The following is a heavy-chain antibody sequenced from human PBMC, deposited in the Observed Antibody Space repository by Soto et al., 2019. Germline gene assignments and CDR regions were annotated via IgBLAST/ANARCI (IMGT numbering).Heavy chain of an antibody. CDR2: IYPGDSDT. CDR1: GYSFTSYW. V-gene: IGHV5-51*01. CDR3: ARLVEVYSYYDSDDDCYYYGMDV. J-gene: IGHJ6*02. D-gene: IGHD3-16*01. Sequence: GESLKISCKGSGYSFTSYWIGWVRQMPGRGLEWMGIIYPGDSDTRYSPSFQGQVTISADKSISTAYLQWSSLKASDTAMYYCARLVEVYSYYDSDDDCYYYGMDVWGQGTTVTVSS.